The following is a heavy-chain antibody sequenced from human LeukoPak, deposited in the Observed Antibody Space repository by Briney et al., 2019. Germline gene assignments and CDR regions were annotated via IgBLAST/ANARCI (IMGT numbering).Heavy chain of an antibody. CDR2: ISSSSSYI. D-gene: IGHD4-23*01. Sequence: PGGSLRLSCAASEFTFSDYTMNWVRQAPGKGLEWVSSISSSSSYIYYADSVKGRFTISRDNAKSSLFLQMNSLRAEDTAVYYCARDRGGNFDYWGRGTLVTVSS. J-gene: IGHJ4*02. V-gene: IGHV3-21*01. CDR1: EFTFSDYT. CDR3: ARDRGGNFDY.